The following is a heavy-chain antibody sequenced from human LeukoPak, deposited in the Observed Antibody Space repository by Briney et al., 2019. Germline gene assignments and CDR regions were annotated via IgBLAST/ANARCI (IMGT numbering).Heavy chain of an antibody. D-gene: IGHD2-2*01. V-gene: IGHV1-3*01. Sequence: ASVKVSCKASGYTLNSYAMHWVRQAPAQRLEWMGWINAGNGNTKYSQKFQGRVTITRDTSASTAYMELSSLRSEDTAVYYCARGRGVVVPAAMRFDYWGQGTLVTVSS. CDR1: GYTLNSYA. CDR2: INAGNGNT. J-gene: IGHJ4*02. CDR3: ARGRGVVVPAAMRFDY.